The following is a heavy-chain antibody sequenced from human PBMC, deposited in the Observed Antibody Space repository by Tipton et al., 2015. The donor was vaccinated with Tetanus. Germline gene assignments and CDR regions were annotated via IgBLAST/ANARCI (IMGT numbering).Heavy chain of an antibody. CDR2: SWYDGTDT. CDR3: AREADCSGGSCFSGDFDN. Sequence: SLRLSCAASGFIFSSYGIHWVRQAPGKGLEWVAVSWYDGTDTYYADSVKGRFTISRDNSKNTLYLQMNSLRAEDTAVFYCAREADCSGGSCFSGDFDNWGQGTPVPVSS. V-gene: IGHV3-33*01. D-gene: IGHD2-15*01. J-gene: IGHJ4*02. CDR1: GFIFSSYG.